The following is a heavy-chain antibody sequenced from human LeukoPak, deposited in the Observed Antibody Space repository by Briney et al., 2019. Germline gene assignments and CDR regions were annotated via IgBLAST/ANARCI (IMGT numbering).Heavy chain of an antibody. CDR3: ARDLPRLGLDY. CDR2: ISYDGSNK. D-gene: IGHD6-25*01. CDR1: GFTFSSYA. V-gene: IGHV3-30-3*01. Sequence: GSLRLSCAASGFTFSSYAMHWVRQAPGKGLEWVAVISYDGSNKYYADSVKGRFTISRDNSKNTLYLQMNSLRAEDTAVYYCARDLPRLGLDYWGQGTLVTVSS. J-gene: IGHJ4*02.